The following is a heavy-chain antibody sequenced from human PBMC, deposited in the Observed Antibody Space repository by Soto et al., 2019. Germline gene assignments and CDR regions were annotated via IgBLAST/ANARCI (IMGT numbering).Heavy chain of an antibody. CDR3: ARDYDTSGYPRYCFDY. Sequence: ASVKVSCKASGYTFTSYAMHWVRQAPGRRLEWMGWINGGNGNTKYSQKFQGRVTITRDTSASTAYMELSSLRSEDTAVYYCARDYDTSGYPRYCFDYWGQGTLVTVSS. V-gene: IGHV1-3*01. CDR2: INGGNGNT. J-gene: IGHJ4*02. D-gene: IGHD3-22*01. CDR1: GYTFTSYA.